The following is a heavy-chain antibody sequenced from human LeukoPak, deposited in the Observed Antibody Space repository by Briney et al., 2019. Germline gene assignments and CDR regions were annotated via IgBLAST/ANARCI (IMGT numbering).Heavy chain of an antibody. CDR2: ISYDGSNK. V-gene: IGHV3-30*04. D-gene: IGHD5-12*01. J-gene: IGHJ4*02. CDR3: AKDRSSGYDWYHFDY. Sequence: GGSLRLSCAASGFTFSSYAMHWVRQASGKGLEWVAVISYDGSNKYYADSVKGRFTISRDNSKNTLYVQMNSLRAEDTAVYYCAKDRSSGYDWYHFDYWGQGTLVTVSS. CDR1: GFTFSSYA.